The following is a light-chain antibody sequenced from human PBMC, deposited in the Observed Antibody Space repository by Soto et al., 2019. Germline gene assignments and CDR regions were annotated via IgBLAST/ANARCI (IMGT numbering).Light chain of an antibody. V-gene: IGKV3-20*01. J-gene: IGKJ1*01. CDR2: GSS. Sequence: EIVLTQSPGTLSLSPGXRATLSCRASQNVASSYLAWYQQKPGQAPRLLIYGSSIRGAGIPDRFSGSGSGTDFTLTLSRLDPEDFAVYFCQQYGSSPRTFGQGTKVDIK. CDR3: QQYGSSPRT. CDR1: QNVASSY.